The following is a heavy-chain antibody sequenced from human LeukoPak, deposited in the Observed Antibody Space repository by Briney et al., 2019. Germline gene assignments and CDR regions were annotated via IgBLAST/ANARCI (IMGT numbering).Heavy chain of an antibody. V-gene: IGHV4-59*08. D-gene: IGHD5-12*01. CDR1: GGSISSYY. CDR3: ASAAEWLRFDN. J-gene: IGHJ4*02. CDR2: IYYSGST. Sequence: PSETLSLTCTVCGGSISSYYWSWIRQPPGKGLEWIGYIYYSGSTNYNPSLKSRVTISVDTSKNQFPLKLNSVTAADTAVYYCASAAEWLRFDNWGQGTLVTVSS.